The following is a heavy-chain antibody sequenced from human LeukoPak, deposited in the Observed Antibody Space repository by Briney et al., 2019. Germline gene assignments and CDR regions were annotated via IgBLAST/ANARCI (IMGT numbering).Heavy chain of an antibody. CDR3: ARGYPAYNWFDP. Sequence: SETLSLTCTVSGGSITSSYWSWIRQPPGKGLEWIGRIHYSGSTIYNPSLKSRVTISVDTSRTQFSLGLSSVTAADTAVYYCARGYPAYNWFDPWGQGTLVTVSS. D-gene: IGHD5-18*01. J-gene: IGHJ5*02. CDR2: IHYSGST. CDR1: GGSITSSY. V-gene: IGHV4-59*08.